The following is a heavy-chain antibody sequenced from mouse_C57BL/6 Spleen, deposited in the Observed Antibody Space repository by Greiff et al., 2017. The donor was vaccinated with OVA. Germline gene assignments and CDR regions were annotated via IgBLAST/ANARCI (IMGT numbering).Heavy chain of an antibody. Sequence: EVKLVESEGGLVQPGSSMKLSCTASGFTFSDYYMAWVRQVPEKGLEWVANINYDGSSTYYLDSLKSRFIISRDNAKNILYLQMSSLKSEDTATYYCAREGFITTDYYAMDYWGQGTSVTVSS. CDR3: AREGFITTDYYAMDY. CDR2: INYDGSST. D-gene: IGHD1-1*01. CDR1: GFTFSDYY. V-gene: IGHV5-16*01. J-gene: IGHJ4*01.